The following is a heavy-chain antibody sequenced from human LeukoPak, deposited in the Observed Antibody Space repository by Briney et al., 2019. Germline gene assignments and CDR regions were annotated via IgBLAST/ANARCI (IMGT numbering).Heavy chain of an antibody. J-gene: IGHJ5*02. Sequence: KPSETLSLTCTVSGGSISSYYWSWIRQPPGKGLEWIGSIYYSGSTYYNPSLKSRVTISVDTSKNQFSLKLSSVTAADTAVYYCARREKTGKFDPWGQGTLVTVSS. D-gene: IGHD1-1*01. V-gene: IGHV4-59*05. CDR2: IYYSGST. CDR1: GGSISSYY. CDR3: ARREKTGKFDP.